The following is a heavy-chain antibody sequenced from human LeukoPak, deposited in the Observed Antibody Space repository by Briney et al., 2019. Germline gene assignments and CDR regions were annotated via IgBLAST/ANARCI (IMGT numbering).Heavy chain of an antibody. Sequence: ASVKVSCKTPGYTFTSYYVSWVRQAPGQGLEWMGWISGYNAKTHYVQKFQGRITMTIDTSTTAAYMELRSLTSDDTAVYYCARVRDYYANSDYSDYWGQGTLVTVSS. CDR2: ISGYNAKT. V-gene: IGHV1-18*04. D-gene: IGHD3-22*01. CDR3: ARVRDYYANSDYSDY. J-gene: IGHJ4*02. CDR1: GYTFTSYY.